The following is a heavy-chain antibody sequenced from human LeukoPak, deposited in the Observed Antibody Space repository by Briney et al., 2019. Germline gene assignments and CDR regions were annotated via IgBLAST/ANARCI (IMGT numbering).Heavy chain of an antibody. CDR2: IYHSGST. CDR3: ARGSAAAGTGWFDP. CDR1: GGSISSGGYS. D-gene: IGHD6-13*01. V-gene: IGHV4-30-2*01. J-gene: IGHJ5*02. Sequence: SETLSLTCAVSGGSISSGGYSWSWIRQPPGKGLEWIGYIYHSGSTYYNPSLKSRVTISVDRSKNQFSLKLSSVTAADTAVYYCARGSAAAGTGWFDPWGQGTLVTVSS.